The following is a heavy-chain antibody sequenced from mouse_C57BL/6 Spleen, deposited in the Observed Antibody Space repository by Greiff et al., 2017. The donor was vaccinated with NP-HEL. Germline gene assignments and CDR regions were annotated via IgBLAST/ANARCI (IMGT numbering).Heavy chain of an antibody. V-gene: IGHV5-16*01. CDR1: GFTFSDYY. Sequence: EVKLMESEGGLVQPGSSMKLSCTASGFTFSDYYMAWVRQVPEKGLEWVANINYDGSSTYYLDSLKSRFIISRDNAKNILYLQMSSLKSEDTTTYYCARGPYYGSSWYFDYWGQGTTLTVSS. J-gene: IGHJ2*01. CDR2: INYDGSST. CDR3: ARGPYYGSSWYFDY. D-gene: IGHD1-1*01.